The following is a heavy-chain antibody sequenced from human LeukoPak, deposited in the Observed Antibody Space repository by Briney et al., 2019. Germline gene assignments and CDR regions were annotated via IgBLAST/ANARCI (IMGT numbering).Heavy chain of an antibody. V-gene: IGHV3-53*01. CDR2: FYSGGTT. D-gene: IGHD3-10*02. J-gene: IGHJ4*02. Sequence: PGGSLRLSCAGSGFTVSRTHMIWVRLAPGKGLEWVSTFYSGGTTKYADSVRGRFTISRDTATNTVSLQMNSLKVEDTAVYYCARDLNVDPSMFRHWGQGTLVTVSS. CDR1: GFTVSRTH. CDR3: ARDLNVDPSMFRH.